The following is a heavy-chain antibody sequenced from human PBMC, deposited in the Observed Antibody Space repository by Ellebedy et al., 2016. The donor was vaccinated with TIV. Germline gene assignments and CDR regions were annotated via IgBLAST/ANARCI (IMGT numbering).Heavy chain of an antibody. V-gene: IGHV1-69*13. CDR3: ASGVVPAAIASNYYYMDV. D-gene: IGHD2-2*02. Sequence: SVKVSCXASGGTFSSYAISWVRQAPGQGLEWMGGIIPIFGTANYAQKFQGRVTITADESTSTAYMELSSLRSEDTAVYYCASGVVPAAIASNYYYMDVWGKGTTVTVSS. CDR1: GGTFSSYA. J-gene: IGHJ6*03. CDR2: IIPIFGTA.